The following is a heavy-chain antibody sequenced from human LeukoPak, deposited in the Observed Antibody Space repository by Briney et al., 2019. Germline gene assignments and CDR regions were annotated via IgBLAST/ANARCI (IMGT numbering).Heavy chain of an antibody. CDR1: GFTFSTYS. Sequence: GGSLRLSCAASGFTFSTYSMNWVRQAPGKGLEWVSYITSSSSTMFYADSVKGRFTISRDNAKKSLYLEMNSLRAEDTALYYCARGYYYDSGDYPFYFDYWGQGTLVTVSS. J-gene: IGHJ4*02. CDR3: ARGYYYDSGDYPFYFDY. CDR2: ITSSSSTM. D-gene: IGHD3-22*01. V-gene: IGHV3-48*04.